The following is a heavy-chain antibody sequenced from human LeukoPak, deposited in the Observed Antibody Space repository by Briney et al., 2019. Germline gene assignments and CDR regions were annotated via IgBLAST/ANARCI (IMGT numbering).Heavy chain of an antibody. D-gene: IGHD4-17*01. Sequence: SQTRSLTCPVFARFLSSRCYSCCWLRQPPPKGLQWIGYIYHSGSTYYTPSLKSRVTISVDRSKNQFSLKLSSVTAADTAVYYCARSHYGDYIFDYWGQGTLVTVSS. CDR2: IYHSGST. V-gene: IGHV4-30-2*01. CDR1: ARFLSSRCYS. CDR3: ARSHYGDYIFDY. J-gene: IGHJ4*02.